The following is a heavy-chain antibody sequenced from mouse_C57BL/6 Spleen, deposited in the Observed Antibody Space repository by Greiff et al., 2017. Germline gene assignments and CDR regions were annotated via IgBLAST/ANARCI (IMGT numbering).Heavy chain of an antibody. CDR2: IDPENGDT. Sequence: VQLQQSGAELVRPGASVKLSCTASGFNIKDDYMHWVKQRPEQGLEWIGWIDPENGDTEYASKFQGKATKTADKSSNTAYLQLSSLTSEDTAVYDCTTGVRYYFDYWGQGTTLTVSS. J-gene: IGHJ2*01. CDR3: TTGVRYYFDY. V-gene: IGHV14-4*01. CDR1: GFNIKDDY.